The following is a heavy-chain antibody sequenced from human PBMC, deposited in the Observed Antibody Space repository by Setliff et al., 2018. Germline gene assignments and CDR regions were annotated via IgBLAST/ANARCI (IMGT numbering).Heavy chain of an antibody. Sequence: PSETLSLTCTVSGGSISSYYWSWIRQPAGKGLEWIGRIYTSGSTNYNPSLKSRVTMSVDTSKNQSSLKLSSVTAADTAVYYCARARDTSGYFQYYFDFWGQGTLVTVSS. D-gene: IGHD3-22*01. J-gene: IGHJ4*02. CDR3: ARARDTSGYFQYYFDF. V-gene: IGHV4-4*07. CDR2: IYTSGST. CDR1: GGSISSYY.